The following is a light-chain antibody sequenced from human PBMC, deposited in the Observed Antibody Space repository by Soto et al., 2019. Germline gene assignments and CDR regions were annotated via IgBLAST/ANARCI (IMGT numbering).Light chain of an antibody. Sequence: EIVLTQSPGTLSLSPGERATLSCRASQSVSSSYLAGYQQKPGQAPRLLIYGASSRATSIPDRFSGSGSGTDFPLTISRLEPEDFAVYYCQQYGSTPYTVGQGTKLEI. CDR3: QQYGSTPYT. V-gene: IGKV3-20*01. J-gene: IGKJ2*01. CDR2: GAS. CDR1: QSVSSSY.